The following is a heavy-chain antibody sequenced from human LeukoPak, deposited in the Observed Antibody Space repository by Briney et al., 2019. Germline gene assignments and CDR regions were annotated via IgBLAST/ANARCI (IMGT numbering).Heavy chain of an antibody. D-gene: IGHD2-21*02. J-gene: IGHJ5*02. CDR2: INTDNGNT. V-gene: IGHV1-18*01. Sequence: ASVKVSCKASGGTXHSYTINWVRQAPGQRPEWMGWINTDNGNTKYAQKFQGRVTMTTDTSTSTAYMELSSLRSDDTAVYYCARKGCTGDCYRFDPWGQGTLVTVSS. CDR3: ARKGCTGDCYRFDP. CDR1: GGTXHSYT.